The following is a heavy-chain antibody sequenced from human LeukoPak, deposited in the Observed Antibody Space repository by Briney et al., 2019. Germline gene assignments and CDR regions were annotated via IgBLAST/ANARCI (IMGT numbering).Heavy chain of an antibody. CDR1: GITFIKYS. Sequence: PGGSLRLSRAASGITFIKYSMTWVRQAPGKGLEWVSAITGSGAFTDYADSVKGRFTISRDNSRNMLYLQMNSLRAEDTAVYYCAKRSAESSGYFDYWGQGTLVTVSS. CDR2: ITGSGAFT. D-gene: IGHD6-19*01. CDR3: AKRSAESSGYFDY. J-gene: IGHJ4*02. V-gene: IGHV3-23*01.